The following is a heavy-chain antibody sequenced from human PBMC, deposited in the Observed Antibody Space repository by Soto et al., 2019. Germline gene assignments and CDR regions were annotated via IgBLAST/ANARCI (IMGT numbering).Heavy chain of an antibody. CDR2: IIPILGIA. J-gene: IGHJ4*02. CDR1: GGTISSYT. V-gene: IGHV1-69*04. D-gene: IGHD1-7*01. Sequence: GASVKVSCKASGGTISSYTISWVRQAPGQGLEWMGRIIPILGIANYAQKFQGRVTITADKSTSTAYMELSSLRSEDTAVYYCARDALTHITGTTYFDYWGQGTLVTVSS. CDR3: ARDALTHITGTTYFDY.